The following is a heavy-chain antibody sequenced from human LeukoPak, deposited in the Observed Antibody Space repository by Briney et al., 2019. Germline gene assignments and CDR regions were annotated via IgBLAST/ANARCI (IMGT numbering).Heavy chain of an antibody. CDR2: INPNSGGT. V-gene: IGHV1-2*06. J-gene: IGHJ4*02. CDR3: AGARCSGGSCSCDY. Sequence: ASVKVSCKASGYTFTGYYMHWVRQAPGQGLEWMGRINPNSGGTNYAQKFQGRVTITRDTSISTAYMELSRLRSDDTAVYYCAGARCSGGSCSCDYWGQGTLVTVSS. D-gene: IGHD2-15*01. CDR1: GYTFTGYY.